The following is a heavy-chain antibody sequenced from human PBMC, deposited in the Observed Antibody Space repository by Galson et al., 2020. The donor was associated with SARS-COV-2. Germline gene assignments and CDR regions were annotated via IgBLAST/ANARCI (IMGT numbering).Heavy chain of an antibody. CDR3: ARRRSGVKYSYGYNYFDY. V-gene: IGHV4-38-2*01. D-gene: IGHD5-18*01. J-gene: IGHJ4*02. CDR1: GYSISSGYY. CDR2: IYHSGST. Sequence: SETLSLTCAVSGYSISSGYYWGWIRQPPGKGLEWIGSIYHSGSTYYNPSLKSRVTISVDTSKNQFSLKLSSVTAADTAVYYCARRRSGVKYSYGYNYFDYWGQGTLVTVSS.